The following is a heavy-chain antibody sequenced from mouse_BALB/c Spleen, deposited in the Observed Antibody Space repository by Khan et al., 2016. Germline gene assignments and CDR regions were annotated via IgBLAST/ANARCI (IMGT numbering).Heavy chain of an antibody. Sequence: EVKLEESGGGLVQPGGSMKLSCVASGFTFSNYWMNWVRQSPEKGLEWVAEIRLKSNNYATHYVESVKGRFTISIDDSNSSVYLQMNNLRAEDASIYYCTRQLGLAYWGQGTLVTVSA. CDR1: GFTFSNYW. V-gene: IGHV6-6*02. D-gene: IGHD3-1*01. CDR3: TRQLGLAY. CDR2: IRLKSNNYAT. J-gene: IGHJ3*01.